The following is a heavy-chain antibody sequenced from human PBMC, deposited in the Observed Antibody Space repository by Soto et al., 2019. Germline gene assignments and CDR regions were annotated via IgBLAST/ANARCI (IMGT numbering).Heavy chain of an antibody. CDR1: VASVTSTTYF. CDR2: IYYSGKP. V-gene: IGHV4-39*01. Sequence: SEPLSLPCRLSVASVTSTTYFWSWIPQPPGKGLEWVGSIYYSGKPHYNPSLKSRATISVDRSRNQFSLQVSSVTAADTAVYYCAKNLPRTGRFDYWGQGTVVTVSS. J-gene: IGHJ4*02. CDR3: AKNLPRTGRFDY.